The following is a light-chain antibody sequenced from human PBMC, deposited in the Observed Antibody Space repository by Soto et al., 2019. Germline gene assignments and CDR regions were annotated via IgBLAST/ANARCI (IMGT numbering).Light chain of an antibody. J-gene: IGLJ3*02. CDR2: EVN. V-gene: IGLV2-14*01. CDR1: SSDVGGFDF. Sequence: QSALTQPASVSGSLGQSITISCTGTSSDVGGFDFVSWYQQHPGKAPKLMIYEVNNRPSGVSNRFSGSKSGNTASLTISGLQAEDEADYYCSSCTSSTTQVLGGGTKLTVL. CDR3: SSCTSSTTQV.